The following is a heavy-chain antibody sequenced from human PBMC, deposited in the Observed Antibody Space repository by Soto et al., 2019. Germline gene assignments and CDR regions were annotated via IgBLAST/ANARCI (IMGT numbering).Heavy chain of an antibody. J-gene: IGHJ2*01. CDR3: AKGHRDDLVGATTGGWYLDL. V-gene: IGHV3-30*18. CDR1: GFTFSSYG. D-gene: IGHD1-26*01. CDR2: ISYDGSNK. Sequence: VPLVESGGGVVQPGRSRRLSCAVSGFTFSSYGMHWVRQAPGQGLEWVAVISYDGSNKYYADSVKGRFTISRDNSKNTLYMQMNSPRAEDTAVYYCAKGHRDDLVGATTGGWYLDLWGRGTLVTVSS.